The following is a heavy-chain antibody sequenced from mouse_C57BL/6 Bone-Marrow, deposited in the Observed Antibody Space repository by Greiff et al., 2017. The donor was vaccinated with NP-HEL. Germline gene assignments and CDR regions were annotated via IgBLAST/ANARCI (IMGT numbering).Heavy chain of an antibody. CDR2: INPGSGGT. V-gene: IGHV1-54*01. CDR3: ARSTIVTTYFDY. Sequence: QVQLQQSGAELVRPGTSVKVSCKASGYAFTNYLIEWVKQRPGQGLEWIGVINPGSGGTNYNEKFKGKATLTADKSSSTAYMQLSSLTSEDSAVYFCARSTIVTTYFDYWGQGTTLTVSS. J-gene: IGHJ2*01. D-gene: IGHD2-5*01. CDR1: GYAFTNYL.